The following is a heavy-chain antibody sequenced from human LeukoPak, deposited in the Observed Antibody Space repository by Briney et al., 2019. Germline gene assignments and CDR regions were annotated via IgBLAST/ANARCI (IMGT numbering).Heavy chain of an antibody. D-gene: IGHD3-10*01. CDR1: GFPFDDYG. CDR3: ASAGLTYGSGSYSVY. Sequence: GGSLRLSCAASGFPFDDYGMTWVRQAPGKGVEWVSGINWNGGSTGYADSVKGRFTISRDNAKNSLYLQMNSLRAEDTALYYCASAGLTYGSGSYSVYWGQGTLVTVSS. J-gene: IGHJ4*02. CDR2: INWNGGST. V-gene: IGHV3-20*04.